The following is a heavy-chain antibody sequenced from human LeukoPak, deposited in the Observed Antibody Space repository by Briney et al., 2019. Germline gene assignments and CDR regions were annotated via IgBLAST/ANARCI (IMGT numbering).Heavy chain of an antibody. J-gene: IGHJ4*02. CDR1: GFSFSNDW. CDR3: ARDRD. V-gene: IGHV3-7*01. CDR2: INQDESKK. Sequence: PGGSLRLSCAASGFSFSNDWMCWVRQAPGKGLEWVANINQDESKKYYVDSVKGRFTISRDNAKNSLYLQMNSLRAEDTAVYYCARDRDWGQGTLVTVSS.